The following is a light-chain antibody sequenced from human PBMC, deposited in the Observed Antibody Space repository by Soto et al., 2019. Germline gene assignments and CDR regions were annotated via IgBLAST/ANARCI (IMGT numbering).Light chain of an antibody. CDR3: QQYYNWPPLT. Sequence: EILMTQSPATLSVSPGERATLSCRASQNVGSHVAWYQQKPGQAPRLFIYGASTRATGIPARFSGSGSGTKFTLTISSLQSEDFAIYCCQQYYNWPPLTFGGGTKVEIQ. V-gene: IGKV3-15*01. J-gene: IGKJ4*01. CDR1: QNVGSH. CDR2: GAS.